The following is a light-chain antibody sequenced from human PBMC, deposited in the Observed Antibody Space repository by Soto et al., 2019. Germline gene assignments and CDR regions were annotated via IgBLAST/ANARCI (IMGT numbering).Light chain of an antibody. J-gene: IGKJ2*01. CDR3: QQYSIYST. CDR1: QSISTW. Sequence: DIQMTQSPSTLSASVGDRVTITCRASQSISTWLAWYQQKPGKAPNLLIYKASTLERGVPSRFSGSGSGTEFTLTISSLQPDDSATYYCQQYSIYSTFGQGTKLEIK. CDR2: KAS. V-gene: IGKV1-5*03.